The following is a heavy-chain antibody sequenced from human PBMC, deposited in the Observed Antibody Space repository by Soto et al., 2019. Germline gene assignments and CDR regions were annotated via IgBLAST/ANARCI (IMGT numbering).Heavy chain of an antibody. V-gene: IGHV3-64D*06. D-gene: IGHD3-10*01. CDR3: VKGPLSYSYGPFDY. J-gene: IGHJ4*02. Sequence: GGSLRLSCSASGFTFSIYAMHWVRHAPGKGLEYVSAISSNGGSTYYADSVKGRFTISRDNSKNTLYLQMSSLRAEDTAVYYCVKGPLSYSYGPFDYWGQGTLVTVSS. CDR1: GFTFSIYA. CDR2: ISSNGGST.